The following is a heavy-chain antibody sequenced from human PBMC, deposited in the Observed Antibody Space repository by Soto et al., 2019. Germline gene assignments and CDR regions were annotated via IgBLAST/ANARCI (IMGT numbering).Heavy chain of an antibody. D-gene: IGHD3-10*01. CDR1: GFTFSSYG. CDR2: IWYDGSNK. V-gene: IGHV3-33*01. Sequence: PGGSLRLSCAASGFTFSSYGMHWVRQAPGKGLEWVAVIWYDGSNKYYADSVKGRFTISRDNSKNTLYLQMNSLRAEDTAVYYCARGPHYFHDAFDIWGQGTMVTVSS. J-gene: IGHJ3*02. CDR3: ARGPHYFHDAFDI.